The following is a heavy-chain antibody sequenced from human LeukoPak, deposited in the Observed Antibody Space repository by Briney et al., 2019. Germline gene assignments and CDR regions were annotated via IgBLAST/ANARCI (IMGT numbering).Heavy chain of an antibody. V-gene: IGHV4-30-4*07. CDR1: GDSMSSSRYS. J-gene: IGHJ5*01. Sequence: SQTLSLTCDVSGDSMSSSRYSWNWIRQPPGKGLEWIGSINYSGKLTYNPSLKSRVTVSIDTSRNQFSLTLNYVTAADTAVYYCARDFGAWRTDSWGQGTLVTVSS. D-gene: IGHD1-1*01. CDR3: ARDFGAWRTDS. CDR2: INYSGKL.